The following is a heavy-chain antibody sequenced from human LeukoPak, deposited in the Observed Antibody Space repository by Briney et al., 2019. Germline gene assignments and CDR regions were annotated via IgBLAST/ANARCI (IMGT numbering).Heavy chain of an antibody. CDR1: GGSISSGSYY. CDR3: ASSELLWFGELWH. D-gene: IGHD3-10*01. CDR2: IYTSGST. V-gene: IGHV4-61*02. J-gene: IGHJ4*02. Sequence: PSETLSLTCTVSGGSISSGSYYWSWIRQPAGKGLEWIGRIYTSGSTNYNPSLKSRVTISVDTSKNQFSLKLSSVTAADTAVYYRASSELLWFGELWHWGQGTLVTVSS.